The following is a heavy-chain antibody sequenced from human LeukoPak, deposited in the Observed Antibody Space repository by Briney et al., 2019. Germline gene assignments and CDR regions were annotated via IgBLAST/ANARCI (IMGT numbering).Heavy chain of an antibody. CDR2: IHYSGST. Sequence: PSETLSLTCTVSGGSISSSSYYWGWIRQPPGKGLEWIGSIHYSGSTNYNPSLKSRVTISVDTSKNQFSLKLSSVTAADTAVYYCASYSSSRRGWGQGTLVTVSS. V-gene: IGHV4-39*07. CDR3: ASYSSSRRG. CDR1: GGSISSSSYY. D-gene: IGHD6-13*01. J-gene: IGHJ4*02.